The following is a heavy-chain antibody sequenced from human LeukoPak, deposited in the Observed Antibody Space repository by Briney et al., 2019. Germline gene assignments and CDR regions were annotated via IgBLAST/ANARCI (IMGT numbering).Heavy chain of an antibody. D-gene: IGHD1-26*01. V-gene: IGHV4-59*08. CDR3: ARLLLVGATGYYFDY. Sequence: SETLSLTCTVSGGSISSYYWSWIRQPPGKGLEWIGYIHYSGSTNYNPSLKSRVTISVDTSKNQFSLKLSSVTAADTAVYYCARLLLVGATGYYFDYWGQGTLVTVSS. CDR1: GGSISSYY. J-gene: IGHJ4*02. CDR2: IHYSGST.